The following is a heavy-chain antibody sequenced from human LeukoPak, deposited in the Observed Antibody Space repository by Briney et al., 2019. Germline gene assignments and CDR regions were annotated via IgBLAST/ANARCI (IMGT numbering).Heavy chain of an antibody. D-gene: IGHD6-13*01. CDR3: ARGRGSSSWGDFDY. CDR1: GASISSGGCY. CDR2: IYYSGST. Sequence: SSETLSLTCNVSGASISSGGCYWSWSRQHPGKGLEWIGYIYYSGSTYYNPSLKSRVTISVDISKNQFSLRLSSVSAADTAVYYCARGRGSSSWGDFDYWGQGTLVTVSS. V-gene: IGHV4-31*03. J-gene: IGHJ4*02.